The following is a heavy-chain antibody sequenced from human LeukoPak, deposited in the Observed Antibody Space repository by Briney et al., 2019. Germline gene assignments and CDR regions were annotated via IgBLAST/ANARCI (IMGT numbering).Heavy chain of an antibody. CDR1: GGSFSGYY. J-gene: IGHJ4*02. CDR2: INHSGST. CDR3: ARLMTRGYCSGGSCEN. D-gene: IGHD2-15*01. Sequence: SETLSLTCAGYGGSFSGYYWSWIRQPPGKWLEWIGEINHSGSTNYNPSLKSRVTISVDTSKNQFSLKLSSVTAADTAVYYCARLMTRGYCSGGSCENWGQGTLVTVSS. V-gene: IGHV4-34*01.